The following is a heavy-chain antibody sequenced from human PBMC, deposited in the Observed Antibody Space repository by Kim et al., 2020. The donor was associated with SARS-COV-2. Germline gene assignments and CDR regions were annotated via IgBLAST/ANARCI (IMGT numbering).Heavy chain of an antibody. D-gene: IGHD3-10*01. CDR3: ATASPTGPVYYGMDV. V-gene: IGHV1-24*01. Sequence: KFKGRVTMTEDTSTDTAYMGLSSLRSEDTAVYYCATASPTGPVYYGMDVWGQGTTVTVSS. J-gene: IGHJ6*02.